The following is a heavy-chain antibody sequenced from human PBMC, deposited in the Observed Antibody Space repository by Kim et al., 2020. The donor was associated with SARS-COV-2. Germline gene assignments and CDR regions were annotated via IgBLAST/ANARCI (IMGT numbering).Heavy chain of an antibody. D-gene: IGHD2-2*01. CDR1: GFTFSSYA. CDR3: ASPAAHYYYYGMDV. J-gene: IGHJ6*02. CDR2: ISGSGGST. Sequence: GGSLRLSCAASGFTFSSYAMSWVRQAPGKGLEWVSAISGSGGSTYYADSVKGRFTISRDNSKNTLYLQMNSLRAEYTAVYYCASPAAHYYYYGMDVWGQGTTVTVSS. V-gene: IGHV3-23*01.